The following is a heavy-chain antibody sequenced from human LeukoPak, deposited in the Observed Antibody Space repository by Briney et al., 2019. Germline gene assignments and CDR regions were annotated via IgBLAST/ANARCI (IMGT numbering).Heavy chain of an antibody. J-gene: IGHJ4*02. Sequence: ASVKVSCKASGFTFTSYGFTWVRQAPGQGLEWMGWISAYNGNTNYAQKFQGKVTMTTDTSTTTAYMELRSLRSDDTAVYYCARDDYSGSESYLGYWGQGTLVTVSS. D-gene: IGHD3-10*01. V-gene: IGHV1-18*01. CDR2: ISAYNGNT. CDR3: ARDDYSGSESYLGY. CDR1: GFTFTSYG.